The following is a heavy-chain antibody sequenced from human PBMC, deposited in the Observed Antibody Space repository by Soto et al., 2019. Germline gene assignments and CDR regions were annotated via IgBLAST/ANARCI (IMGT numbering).Heavy chain of an antibody. D-gene: IGHD6-13*01. CDR1: GGTFSSYA. CDR2: IIPIFGTT. J-gene: IGHJ5*02. Sequence: SVKVSFKSSGGTFSSYAISWLRQSPGQGLEWMGGIIPIFGTTNYAQKFQGRVTITADESTSTAYMELSSLRSEDTAVYYCARDREAAAAWFDPWGQGTLVTVSS. V-gene: IGHV1-69*13. CDR3: ARDREAAAAWFDP.